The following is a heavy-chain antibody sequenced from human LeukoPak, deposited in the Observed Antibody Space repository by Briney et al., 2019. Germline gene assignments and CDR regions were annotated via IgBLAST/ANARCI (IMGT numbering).Heavy chain of an antibody. CDR2: IYYSGST. CDR1: GGSISSSSYY. V-gene: IGHV4-39*07. Sequence: SETLSLTCTVSGGSISSSSYYWGWIRQPPGKGLEWIGSIYYSGSTYYNPSLKSRVTISVDTSKNQFSLELSSVTAADTAVYYCARGVSDDYGDYGAAYFDYWGQGTLVTVSS. J-gene: IGHJ4*02. D-gene: IGHD4-17*01. CDR3: ARGVSDDYGDYGAAYFDY.